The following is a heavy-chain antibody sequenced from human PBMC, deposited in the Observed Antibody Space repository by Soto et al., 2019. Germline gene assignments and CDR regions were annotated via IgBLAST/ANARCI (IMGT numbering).Heavy chain of an antibody. J-gene: IGHJ4*02. CDR2: ISSSGSFM. D-gene: IGHD3-3*01. V-gene: IGHV3-21*01. Sequence: EVQLVEAGGGLVKPGGSLRLSCAASGFSFSSDSMGWVRQAPGKGLERVSSISSSGSFMNYADSVKGRFTISRDNAKNSLYLQMTSLKDEDTAVYYCAREPPTGSTLEWCDSGGQGPLVTVSS. CDR3: AREPPTGSTLEWCDS. CDR1: GFSFSSDS.